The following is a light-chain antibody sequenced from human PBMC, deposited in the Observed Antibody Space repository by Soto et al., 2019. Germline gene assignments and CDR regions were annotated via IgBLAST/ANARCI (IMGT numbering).Light chain of an antibody. CDR2: DAS. CDR3: QQRSNWPRT. V-gene: IGKV3-11*01. CDR1: QSVSSY. J-gene: IGKJ1*01. Sequence: EIVLTQSPATLCLSPGERTTLSCRASQSVSSYLAWYQQKPGQAPRLLIYDASNRATGIPARFSGSGSGTDFTLTISSLEPEDFAVYYWQQRSNWPRTFGQGTKVDNK.